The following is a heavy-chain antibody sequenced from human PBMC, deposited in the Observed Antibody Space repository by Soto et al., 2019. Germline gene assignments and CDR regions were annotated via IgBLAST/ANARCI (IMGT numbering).Heavy chain of an antibody. CDR3: TRKTISCSINKCNKGWFDP. D-gene: IGHD2-2*01. V-gene: IGHV4-61*01. CDR2: IHYSGSA. CDR1: AGSVSSNSYY. J-gene: IGHJ5*02. Sequence: SETLSLTCTVSAGSVSSNSYYWSWIRQTPGKGLEWIGYIHYSGSANYNPSLKSRVTISVDTSKNQFSLRLSFVTAAAAAIYYCTRKTISCSINKCNKGWFDPWGPGTLVTVSS.